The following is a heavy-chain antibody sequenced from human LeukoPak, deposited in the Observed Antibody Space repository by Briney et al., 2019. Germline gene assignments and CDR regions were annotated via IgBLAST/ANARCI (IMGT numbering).Heavy chain of an antibody. CDR3: AKDYRPHDFWSGLVDY. Sequence: GGSLRLSCAASGFTFGNYWMNWVRQAPGEGLEWVANIKQDGSEKYYVDSVKGRFTISRDNSKNTLYLQMNSLRAEDTAVYYCAKDYRPHDFWSGLVDYWGQGTLVTVSS. CDR2: IKQDGSEK. CDR1: GFTFGNYW. D-gene: IGHD3-3*01. V-gene: IGHV3-7*01. J-gene: IGHJ4*02.